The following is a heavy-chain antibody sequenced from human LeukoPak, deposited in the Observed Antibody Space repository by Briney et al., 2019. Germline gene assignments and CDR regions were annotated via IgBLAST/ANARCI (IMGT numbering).Heavy chain of an antibody. V-gene: IGHV3-15*07. CDR2: IKSKTDGGTT. Sequence: GGSLRLPCAASGFTFSNVWMNWVRQAPGKGLEWVGRIKSKTDGGTTDYAAPVKGRFTISRDDSKNTLYLQMNSLKTEDTAVYYCTTGMTAAGGHYWGQGTLVTVSS. J-gene: IGHJ4*02. D-gene: IGHD6-13*01. CDR3: TTGMTAAGGHY. CDR1: GFTFSNVW.